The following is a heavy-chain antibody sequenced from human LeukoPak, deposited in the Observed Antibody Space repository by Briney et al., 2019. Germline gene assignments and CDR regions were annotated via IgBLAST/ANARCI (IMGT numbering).Heavy chain of an antibody. J-gene: IGHJ4*02. V-gene: IGHV3-30-3*02. Sequence: GRSLRLSCAASGFTFSSYAMHWVRQAPGKGLEWVAVISYDGSNKYYADSVKGRFTISRDNSKNTLYLQMNSLRAEDTAVYYCAKDSAVVAARLLDYWGQGTLVTVSS. CDR1: GFTFSSYA. CDR3: AKDSAVVAARLLDY. D-gene: IGHD2-15*01. CDR2: ISYDGSNK.